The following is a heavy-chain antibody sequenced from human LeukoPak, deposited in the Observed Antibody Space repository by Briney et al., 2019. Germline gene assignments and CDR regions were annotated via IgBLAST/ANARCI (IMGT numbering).Heavy chain of an antibody. Sequence: ASVKVSCKASGYTFTGYYMHWVRQAPGQGLEWMGWINPNSGGTNYAQKFQGRVTMTRDTSISTAYMELSSLRSEDTAVYYCARGGLPIVWYYFDFWGQGTLVTVSS. D-gene: IGHD5/OR15-5a*01. CDR1: GYTFTGYY. J-gene: IGHJ4*02. CDR2: INPNSGGT. V-gene: IGHV1-2*02. CDR3: ARGGLPIVWYYFDF.